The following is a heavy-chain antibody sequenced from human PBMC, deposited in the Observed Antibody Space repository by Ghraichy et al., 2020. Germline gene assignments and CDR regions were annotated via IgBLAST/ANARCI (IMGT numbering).Heavy chain of an antibody. CDR3: AKGQSRATAITHLDY. D-gene: IGHD4-23*01. CDR1: GFTFSSYA. CDR2: ISGSSANI. J-gene: IGHJ4*02. V-gene: IGHV3-23*01. Sequence: SCAASGFTFSSYAMIWVRQAPGKGLEWVSVISGSSANIYYADSLEGRFIISRDNSKNTVYLQMNSLRAEDTAVYYCAKGQSRATAITHLDYWGQGTLVTVSS.